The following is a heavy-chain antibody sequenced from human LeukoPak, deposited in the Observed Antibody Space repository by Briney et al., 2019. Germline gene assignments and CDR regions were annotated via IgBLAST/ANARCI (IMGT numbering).Heavy chain of an antibody. CDR1: GGSISSHY. CDR2: IYYSGST. J-gene: IGHJ6*02. D-gene: IGHD6-13*01. V-gene: IGHV4-59*11. CDR3: ARCRQTGSWSTGMDV. Sequence: SETLSLTCTVSGGSISSHYWSWIRQPPGKGLEWIGYIYYSGSTNYNPSLKSRLTISVDTSKNQFSLKLSSVTAADTAVYYCARCRQTGSWSTGMDVWGQGTTVTVSS.